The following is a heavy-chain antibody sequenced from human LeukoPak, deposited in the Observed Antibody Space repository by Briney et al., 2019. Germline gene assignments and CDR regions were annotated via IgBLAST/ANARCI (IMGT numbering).Heavy chain of an antibody. D-gene: IGHD4-17*01. J-gene: IGHJ4*02. V-gene: IGHV4-59*01. Sequence: SETLSLTCTVSGGSISSYYWSWLRQPPGKGLEWIGYIYYSGSTNYNPSLKSRVTISVDTSKNQFSLKLSSVTAADTAVYYCARGGDYVMWGQGTLVTVSS. CDR2: IYYSGST. CDR1: GGSISSYY. CDR3: ARGGDYVM.